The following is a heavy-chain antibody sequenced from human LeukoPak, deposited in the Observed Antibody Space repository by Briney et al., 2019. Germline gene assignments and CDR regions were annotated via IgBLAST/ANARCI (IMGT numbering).Heavy chain of an antibody. CDR3: GKGGGGGYSYGQRLGY. Sequence: PGRSLRLSCAASGFTFSSYGMHWVRQAPGKGLEWVAVISYDGSNKYYADSVKGRFTISRDNSKNTLYLQMNSLRAEDTAVYYCGKGGGGGYSYGQRLGYWGQGTLVTVSS. J-gene: IGHJ4*02. D-gene: IGHD5-18*01. CDR1: GFTFSSYG. V-gene: IGHV3-30*18. CDR2: ISYDGSNK.